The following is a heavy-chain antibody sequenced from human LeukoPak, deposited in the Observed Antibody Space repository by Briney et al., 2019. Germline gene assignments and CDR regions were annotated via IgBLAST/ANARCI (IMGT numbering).Heavy chain of an antibody. J-gene: IGHJ4*02. CDR1: GFTFSSHW. CDR3: ARDKSSGYWFIDY. V-gene: IGHV3-74*01. CDR2: INSDGSST. D-gene: IGHD3-22*01. Sequence: GGSMRLSCAASGFTFSSHWMHWVRQAPGKGLVWVSRINSDGSSTNYADAVKGRFTVPRDNAKNTLYLQVNSLRAEDTAVYYCARDKSSGYWFIDYWGQGTLVTVSS.